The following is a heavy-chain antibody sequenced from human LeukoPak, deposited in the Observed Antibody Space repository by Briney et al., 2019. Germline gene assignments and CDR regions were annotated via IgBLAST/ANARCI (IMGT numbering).Heavy chain of an antibody. CDR1: GGSISSSSYY. CDR2: INHSGST. D-gene: IGHD6-25*01. V-gene: IGHV4-39*07. Sequence: SETLSLTCTVSGGSISSSSYYWGWIRQPPGKGLEWIGEINHSGSTNYNPSLKSRVTISVDTSKNQFSLKLSSVTAADTAVYYCASRLPPRSPAYYYYGMDVWDQGTTVTVSS. CDR3: ASRLPPRSPAYYYYGMDV. J-gene: IGHJ6*02.